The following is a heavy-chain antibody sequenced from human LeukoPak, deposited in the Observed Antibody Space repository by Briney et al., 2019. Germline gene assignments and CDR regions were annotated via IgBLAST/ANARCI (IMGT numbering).Heavy chain of an antibody. CDR1: GYTFTSYD. CDR2: MNPNSGNT. Sequence: GASVKVSCKASGYTFTSYDINWVRQATGQGLEWMGWMNPNSGNTGYAQKFQGRVTMTRNTSISTAYMELSSLRSEDTAVYYCASSGGSVGGFDYWGQGTLVTVFS. V-gene: IGHV1-8*01. D-gene: IGHD2-15*01. J-gene: IGHJ4*02. CDR3: ASSGGSVGGFDY.